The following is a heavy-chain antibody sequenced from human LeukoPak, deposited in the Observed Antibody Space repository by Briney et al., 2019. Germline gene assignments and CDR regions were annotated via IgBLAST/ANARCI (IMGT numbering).Heavy chain of an antibody. J-gene: IGHJ4*02. Sequence: ASVKVSCKASGYTFTNYYMHWVRQAPGQGLVWMGMINPSGGSTTYAQKFQGRVTMTRDTSTSTVYMELSSLRSEDTAVYYCARVPYCSNGICYTHYYCDYWGQGTLVTVSS. V-gene: IGHV1-46*01. CDR2: INPSGGST. D-gene: IGHD2-8*01. CDR3: ARVPYCSNGICYTHYYCDY. CDR1: GYTFTNYY.